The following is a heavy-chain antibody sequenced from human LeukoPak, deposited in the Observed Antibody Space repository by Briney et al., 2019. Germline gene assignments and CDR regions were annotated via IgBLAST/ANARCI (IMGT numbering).Heavy chain of an antibody. CDR3: AKDGPEYCSNGVCYFGYFDY. D-gene: IGHD2-8*01. V-gene: IGHV3-23*01. CDR2: ISGSGGST. J-gene: IGHJ4*02. CDR1: XX. Sequence: XXXXWVRQAPGXXLEWXSAISGSGGSTYYADSVKGRFTISRDNSKNTLYLQMNSLRAEDTAVYYCAKDGPEYCSNGVCYFGYFDYWGQGTLVTVSS.